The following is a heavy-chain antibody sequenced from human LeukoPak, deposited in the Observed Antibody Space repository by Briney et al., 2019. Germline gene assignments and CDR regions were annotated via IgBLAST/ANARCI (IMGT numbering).Heavy chain of an antibody. CDR2: IYYSGST. CDR3: ARDAFDYSKDY. CDR1: GGSISSSSYY. Sequence: SETLSLTCTVSGGSISSSSYYWGWIRQPPGKGLEWIGSIYYSGSTYYNPSLKSRVTISVDTSKNQFSLKLSSVTAADTAVYYCARDAFDYSKDYWGQGTLVTVSS. J-gene: IGHJ4*02. D-gene: IGHD4-11*01. V-gene: IGHV4-39*07.